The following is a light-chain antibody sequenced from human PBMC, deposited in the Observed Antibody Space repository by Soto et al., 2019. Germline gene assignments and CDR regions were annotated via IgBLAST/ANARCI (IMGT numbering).Light chain of an antibody. Sequence: DIQMTQSPSVLSASVGDRVTLTCRASQSISTSLAWYQQRPGEAPHVLIYDASTLQRGVPSRFSGSGFGTEFTLTISGLQSDDFATYYCQQYGSFVTFAQGTRLDIK. V-gene: IGKV1-5*01. J-gene: IGKJ1*01. CDR3: QQYGSFVT. CDR2: DAS. CDR1: QSISTS.